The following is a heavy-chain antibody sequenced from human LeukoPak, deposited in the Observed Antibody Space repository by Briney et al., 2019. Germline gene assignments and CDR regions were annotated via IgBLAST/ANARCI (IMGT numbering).Heavy chain of an antibody. V-gene: IGHV1-2*02. J-gene: IGHJ4*02. D-gene: IGHD6-13*01. CDR3: ASSRIAAVRYYFDY. CDR2: INPNSGGT. Sequence: ASVKVSCKASGYTFTGYYMHWVRQAPGQGLEWMGWINPNSGGTNYAQKFRGRVTMTRDTSISTAYMELSRLRSDDTAVYYCASSRIAAVRYYFDYWGQGTLVTVSS. CDR1: GYTFTGYY.